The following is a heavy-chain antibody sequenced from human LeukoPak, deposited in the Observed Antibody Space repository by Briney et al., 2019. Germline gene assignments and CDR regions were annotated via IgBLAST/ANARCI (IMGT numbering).Heavy chain of an antibody. J-gene: IGHJ4*02. CDR1: GYIFTSYY. CDR2: INPSDGST. V-gene: IGHV1-46*01. CDR3: ARAGYDSWSGPYYLDY. D-gene: IGHD3-3*01. Sequence: GASVKVSCKASGYIFTSYYVHWVRQAPGQGLEWMGIINPSDGSTTYAQKFQGRVTMTRDMSTSTVYMELSSLRSEDTAVHYCARAGYDSWSGPYYLDYWGQGTLVTVSS.